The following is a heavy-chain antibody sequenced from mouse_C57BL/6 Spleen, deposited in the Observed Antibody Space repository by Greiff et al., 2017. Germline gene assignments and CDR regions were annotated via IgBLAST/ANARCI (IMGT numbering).Heavy chain of an antibody. Sequence: VQLVESGAELVKPGASVKISCKASGYAFSSYWMNWVKQRPGKGLEWIGQIYPGDGYTNYNGQFKGKATLTADKSSSTAYMQLSSLTSDDSAVYFCARSDGSTYVDYWGQGTTLTVSS. J-gene: IGHJ2*01. D-gene: IGHD1-1*01. CDR1: GYAFSSYW. V-gene: IGHV1-80*01. CDR2: IYPGDGYT. CDR3: ARSDGSTYVDY.